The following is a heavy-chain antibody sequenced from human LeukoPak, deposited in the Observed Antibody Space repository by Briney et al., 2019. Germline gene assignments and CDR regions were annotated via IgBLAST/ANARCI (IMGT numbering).Heavy chain of an antibody. CDR2: INFNGGRT. CDR3: AKGGRGSWAGNTGD. V-gene: IGHV3-23*01. D-gene: IGHD3-10*01. J-gene: IGHJ4*02. CDR1: GFDFSSHG. Sequence: GGSLRLPCAASGFDFSSHGMNWVRQAPGKGLEWVSTINFNGGRTYSVKGRFSVSRDNSKNTLYLQMNSLRVEDTAVYYCAKGGRGSWAGNTGDWGQGTLVSVSS.